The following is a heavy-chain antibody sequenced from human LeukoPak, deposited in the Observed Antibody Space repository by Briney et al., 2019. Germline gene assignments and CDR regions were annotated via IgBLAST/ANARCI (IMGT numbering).Heavy chain of an antibody. Sequence: PGRSLRLSCAASGFTFSSYAMHWVRQAPGKGLEWVAVISYDGSNKYYADSVKGRFTISRDNSKNTLYLQMNSLRAEDTAVYYCARELLWFGELLRYFDYWGQGTLVTVSS. CDR2: ISYDGSNK. CDR1: GFTFSSYA. D-gene: IGHD3-10*01. V-gene: IGHV3-30-3*01. CDR3: ARELLWFGELLRYFDY. J-gene: IGHJ4*02.